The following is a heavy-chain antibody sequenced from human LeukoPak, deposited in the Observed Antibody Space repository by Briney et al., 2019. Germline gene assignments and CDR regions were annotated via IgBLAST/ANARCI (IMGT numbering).Heavy chain of an antibody. J-gene: IGHJ4*02. CDR2: IYYSGST. D-gene: IGHD4-17*01. CDR1: GGSISSGDYY. CDR3: ARDSTVTTGYFDY. V-gene: IGHV4-30-4*01. Sequence: SETLSLTCTVSGGSISSGDYYWSWIRQPPGKGLEWIGYIYYSGSTYYNPSLKSRVTISVDTSKNQFSLKLSSVTAADTAVYYCARDSTVTTGYFDYWGQGTLVTVSS.